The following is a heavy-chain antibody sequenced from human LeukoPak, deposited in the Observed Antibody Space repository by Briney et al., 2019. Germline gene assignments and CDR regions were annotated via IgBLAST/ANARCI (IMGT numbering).Heavy chain of an antibody. Sequence: SETLSLTCTVPGGSISSYYWSWIRQPPGKGLEWIGYIYYSGSTNYNPSLKSRVTISVDTSKNQFSLKLSSVTAADTAVYYCARVKTDYGDYVVDYWGQGTLVTVSS. J-gene: IGHJ4*02. CDR3: ARVKTDYGDYVVDY. D-gene: IGHD4-17*01. CDR2: IYYSGST. V-gene: IGHV4-59*01. CDR1: GGSISSYY.